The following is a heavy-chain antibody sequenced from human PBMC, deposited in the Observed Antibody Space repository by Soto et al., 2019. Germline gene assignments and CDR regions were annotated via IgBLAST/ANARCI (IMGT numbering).Heavy chain of an antibody. CDR1: GGSFSGYY. J-gene: IGHJ5*02. CDR3: ARVNDFWTGYYSTNWFEP. CDR2: INHSGST. D-gene: IGHD3-3*01. Sequence: SETLSLTCAVYGGSFSGYYWSWIRQPPGKGLEWIGEINHSGSTNYNPSLKSRVTISVDTSKNQFSLKLSSVTAADTAVYYCARVNDFWTGYYSTNWFEPWGQGTLVTVSS. V-gene: IGHV4-34*01.